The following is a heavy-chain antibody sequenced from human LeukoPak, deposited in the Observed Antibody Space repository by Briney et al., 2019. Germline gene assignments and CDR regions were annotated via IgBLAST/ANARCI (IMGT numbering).Heavy chain of an antibody. D-gene: IGHD3-3*01. Sequence: GGSLRLSCAASGFTFSSYWMSWVRQAPGNGLEWVANIKQDGSEKYYVDSVKGRFTISRDNAKNSLYLQMNSLRAEDTAVYYCARGGTYYDFWSGYYLPRPYYMDVWGKGTTVTVSS. CDR1: GFTFSSYW. CDR2: IKQDGSEK. V-gene: IGHV3-7*01. J-gene: IGHJ6*03. CDR3: ARGGTYYDFWSGYYLPRPYYMDV.